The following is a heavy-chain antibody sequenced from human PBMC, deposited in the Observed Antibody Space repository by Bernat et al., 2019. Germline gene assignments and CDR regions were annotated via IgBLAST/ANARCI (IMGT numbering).Heavy chain of an antibody. D-gene: IGHD3-10*01. J-gene: IGHJ4*02. Sequence: QMPLQESGPGLVKPSETLSLTCTVSGDSINSYYWSWIRQPPGKGLEWIGYIYYRGSTNYSPSLKSRVTISLDASKNQFSLQLSSVTAADTAVYYCARARGIGESTDWGQGTLVTVSS. CDR1: GDSINSYY. CDR3: ARARGIGESTD. V-gene: IGHV4-59*01. CDR2: IYYRGST.